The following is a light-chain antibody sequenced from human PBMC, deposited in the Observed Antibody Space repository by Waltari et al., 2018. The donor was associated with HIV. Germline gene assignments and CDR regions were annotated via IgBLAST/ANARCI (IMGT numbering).Light chain of an antibody. J-gene: IGLJ2*01. Sequence: QSALTQPPSPSGSPGQSVTISCTGPIRDVDGYPYVSWYHLLPGTPPPLMLYAFTRRPSGVPDRFSGSKSANTASLTVSGLQAEDEADYYCTSYTRSTNLLFGGGTKLTVL. V-gene: IGLV2-8*01. CDR3: TSYTRSTNLL. CDR1: IRDVDGYPY. CDR2: AFT.